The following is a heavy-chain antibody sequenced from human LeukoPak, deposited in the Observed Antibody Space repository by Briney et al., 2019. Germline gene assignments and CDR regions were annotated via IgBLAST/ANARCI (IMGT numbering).Heavy chain of an antibody. CDR2: ISSSGSTI. J-gene: IGHJ6*04. CDR1: GFTFSSYE. V-gene: IGHV3-48*03. Sequence: GGSLRLSCAASGFTFSSYEMNWVRQAPGKGLEWVSYISSSGSTIYYADSVKGRFTISRDNAKNSLYLQMNSLRAEDTAVYYCAKAAYYFGSGSRYYMDVWGKGTTVTVSS. D-gene: IGHD3-10*01. CDR3: AKAAYYFGSGSRYYMDV.